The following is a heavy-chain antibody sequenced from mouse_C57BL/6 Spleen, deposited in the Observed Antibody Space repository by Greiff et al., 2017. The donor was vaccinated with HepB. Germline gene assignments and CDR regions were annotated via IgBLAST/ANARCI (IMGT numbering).Heavy chain of an antibody. CDR1: GYTFTSYW. CDR3: ARYYSHGSKLDWYVDV. V-gene: IGHV1-69*01. Sequence: VQLQQSGAELVMPGASVKLSCKASGYTFTSYWMHWVKQRPGQGLEWIGEIDPSDNYTNYNQKFKGKSTLTVDKSSSTAYIQVSSLTSADSAVYYCARYYSHGSKLDWYVDVWGTGTTVTVSS. D-gene: IGHD1-1*01. CDR2: IDPSDNYT. J-gene: IGHJ1*03.